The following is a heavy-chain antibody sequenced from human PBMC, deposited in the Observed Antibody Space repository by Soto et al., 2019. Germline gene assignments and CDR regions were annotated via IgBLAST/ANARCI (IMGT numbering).Heavy chain of an antibody. J-gene: IGHJ5*02. CDR2: IYYSGST. V-gene: IGHV4-39*01. CDR3: ARHHYYGSGSGWFDP. CDR1: GGSISSSSYY. D-gene: IGHD3-10*01. Sequence: SETLSLTCTVSGGSISSSSYYWGWIRQPPGKWLEWIGSIYYSGSTYYNPSLKSRVTISVDTFKNQFSLKLGSVTAADTAVYYCARHHYYGSGSGWFDPWGQGTLVTVSS.